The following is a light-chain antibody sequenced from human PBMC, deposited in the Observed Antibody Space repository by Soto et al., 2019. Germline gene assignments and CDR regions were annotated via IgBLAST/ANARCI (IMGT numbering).Light chain of an antibody. CDR3: QQYNSYPRT. Sequence: DIQMTQSPSTLFASVGDKVTITCRASQSISSWLAWYQQKPGKAPKLLIYDASSLESGVPSRFSGSGSGTEFTLTISSLQPDDFATYYCQQYNSYPRTFGQGTKVDIK. V-gene: IGKV1-5*01. J-gene: IGKJ1*01. CDR1: QSISSW. CDR2: DAS.